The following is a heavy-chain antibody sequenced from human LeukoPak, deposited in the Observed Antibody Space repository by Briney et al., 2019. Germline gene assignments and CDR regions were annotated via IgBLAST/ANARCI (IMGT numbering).Heavy chain of an antibody. D-gene: IGHD3-9*01. V-gene: IGHV3-23*01. CDR1: GFSFSTYG. CDR2: ISGSGGST. J-gene: IGHJ4*02. Sequence: PGGSLRLSCVASGFSFSTYGMTWVRQAPGKGLEWVSVISGSGGSTYYADSVKGRFTISRDNSKNTLYLQMNSLRVEDTAIYYCAGSKGRYTGNSEVGGIDYWGQGILVTVSS. CDR3: AGSKGRYTGNSEVGGIDY.